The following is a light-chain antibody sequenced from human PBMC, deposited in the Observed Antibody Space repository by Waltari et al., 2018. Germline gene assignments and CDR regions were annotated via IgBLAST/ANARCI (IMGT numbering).Light chain of an antibody. CDR2: DAS. J-gene: IGKJ5*01. V-gene: IGKV3-11*01. CDR1: QSVSSY. Sequence: EIVSTQSPATLSLSPGERANLSCRASQSVSSYLAWFHQKPGQAPRLLIYDASNRATAIPARFSGSGSGTDFTLTISSLEPEDFAVYYCQQRSNWPPSHTFGQGTRLEIK. CDR3: QQRSNWPPSHT.